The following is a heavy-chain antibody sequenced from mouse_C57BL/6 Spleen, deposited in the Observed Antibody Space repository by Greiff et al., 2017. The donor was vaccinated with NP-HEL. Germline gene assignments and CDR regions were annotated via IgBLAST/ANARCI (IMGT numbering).Heavy chain of an antibody. CDR2: IRSKSNNYAT. Sequence: EAGGGLVQPKGSLKLSCAASGFSFNTYAMNWVRQAPGKGLDWVARIRSKSNNYATYYADSVKDRFTISRDDSESMLYLQMNNLKTEDTAMYYCVRQGYDYDVGYYAMDYWGQGTSVTVSS. V-gene: IGHV10-1*01. CDR1: GFSFNTYA. CDR3: VRQGYDYDVGYYAMDY. J-gene: IGHJ4*01. D-gene: IGHD2-4*01.